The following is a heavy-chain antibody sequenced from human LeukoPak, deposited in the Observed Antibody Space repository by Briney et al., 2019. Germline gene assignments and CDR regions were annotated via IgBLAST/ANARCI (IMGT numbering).Heavy chain of an antibody. CDR2: INHSGST. CDR1: GGSFSAYY. Sequence: PSETLSLTCVVYGGSFSAYYWTWIRQPPGKGLEWIGEINHSGSTNYNPSLKSRVTISVDPSKNQFSLKLSSVTAADTAVYYCARGRLVRGVPHYYGLDVWGQGTTVTVSS. CDR3: ARGRLVRGVPHYYGLDV. D-gene: IGHD3-10*01. V-gene: IGHV4-34*01. J-gene: IGHJ6*02.